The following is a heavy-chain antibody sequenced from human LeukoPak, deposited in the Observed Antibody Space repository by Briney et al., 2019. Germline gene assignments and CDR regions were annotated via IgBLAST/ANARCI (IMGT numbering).Heavy chain of an antibody. CDR2: VTHTGTT. V-gene: IGHV4-34*01. CDR3: ARHRGYTYGDY. CDR1: GGSFSGYY. Sequence: SETLSLTCAVYGGSFSGYYWSWICQSPGKGLEWIGEVTHTGTTNYNPSLKSRVTISVGTSKTQFSLKLNSVTAADTAVYFCARHRGYTYGDYWGQGTLVTVSS. J-gene: IGHJ4*02. D-gene: IGHD5-18*01.